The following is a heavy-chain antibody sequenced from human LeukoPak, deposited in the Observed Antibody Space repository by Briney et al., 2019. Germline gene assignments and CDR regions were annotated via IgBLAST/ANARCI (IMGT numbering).Heavy chain of an antibody. Sequence: GGSLRLSCAASGFTFFNYAMSWVRQSPGKGLEWVSIISGSGGNTNYADSVKGRFTISRDNSNNTLYLQMNSLRAEDTAVYYCTTGIVTTYSFDYWGQGTLVTVSS. V-gene: IGHV3-23*01. CDR3: TTGIVTTYSFDY. D-gene: IGHD4-11*01. J-gene: IGHJ4*02. CDR1: GFTFFNYA. CDR2: ISGSGGNT.